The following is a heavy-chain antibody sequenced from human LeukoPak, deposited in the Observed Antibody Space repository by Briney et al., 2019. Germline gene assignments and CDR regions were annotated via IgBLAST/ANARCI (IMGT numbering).Heavy chain of an antibody. CDR1: GGSISSSSYY. V-gene: IGHV4-39*07. D-gene: IGHD6-13*01. CDR2: IYYSGST. Sequence: SETLSLTCTVSGGSISSSSYYWGWIRQPPGKGLEWIGSIYYSGSTNYNPSLKSRVTISVDTSKNQFSLKLSSVTAADTAVYYCARYLYGTAAAPGAPRYYFDYWGQGTLVTVSS. J-gene: IGHJ4*02. CDR3: ARYLYGTAAAPGAPRYYFDY.